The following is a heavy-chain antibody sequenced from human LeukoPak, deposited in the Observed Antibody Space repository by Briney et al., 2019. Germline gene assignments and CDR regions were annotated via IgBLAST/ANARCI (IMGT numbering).Heavy chain of an antibody. J-gene: IGHJ4*02. V-gene: IGHV1-69*13. D-gene: IGHD3-9*01. CDR1: GGTLSNYG. CDR3: ASRGAYYDILTGPRYFDY. Sequence: SVKVSCMPSGGTLSNYGISWVRQAPGQGLDWMGGIIPMFDTTNYAQKFQGRVTITADESTSTAYMELSSLRSEDTAVYYCASRGAYYDILTGPRYFDYWGQGTLVTVSS. CDR2: IIPMFDTT.